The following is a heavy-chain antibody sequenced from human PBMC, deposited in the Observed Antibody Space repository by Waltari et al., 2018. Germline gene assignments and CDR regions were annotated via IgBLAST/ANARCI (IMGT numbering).Heavy chain of an antibody. CDR2: IYHSGST. Sequence: QVQLPESGPGLVKPSETLSLTCAVSGYSISSGYYWGWIRQPPGKGLEWIGSIYHSGSTYYNPSLKSRVTISVDTSKNQFSLKLSSVTAADTAVYCCARRSSSSGYWYFDLWGRGTLVTVSS. D-gene: IGHD6-6*01. CDR1: GYSISSGYY. CDR3: ARRSSSSGYWYFDL. V-gene: IGHV4-38-2*01. J-gene: IGHJ2*01.